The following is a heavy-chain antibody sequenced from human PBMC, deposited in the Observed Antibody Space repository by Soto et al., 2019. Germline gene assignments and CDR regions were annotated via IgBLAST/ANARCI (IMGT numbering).Heavy chain of an antibody. CDR3: AKLMWTPMYAIRDGAFDI. D-gene: IGHD2-8*01. J-gene: IGHJ3*02. V-gene: IGHV3-30*18. CDR1: GFTFCSYG. Sequence: AGGSLRLSCAASGFTFCSYGMHWVRQAPGKGLEWVAVISYDGSNKYYADSVKGRFTISRDNSKNTLYLQMNSLRAEDTAVYYCAKLMWTPMYAIRDGAFDIWGQGTMVTVSS. CDR2: ISYDGSNK.